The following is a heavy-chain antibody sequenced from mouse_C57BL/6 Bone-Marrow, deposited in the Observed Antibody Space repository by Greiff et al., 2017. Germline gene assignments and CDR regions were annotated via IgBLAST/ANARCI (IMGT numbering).Heavy chain of an antibody. Sequence: QVQLQQPGAELVKPGASVKMSCKASGYTFTSYWITWVKQRPGQGLEWIGVIYPGSGSTNYNEKFKSKATLTADTSASTAYMQLSSLTSEDTAVYFCARSVDYWGQGTSVTVSS. CDR1: GYTFTSYW. CDR3: ARSVDY. CDR2: IYPGSGST. V-gene: IGHV1-55*01. J-gene: IGHJ4*01.